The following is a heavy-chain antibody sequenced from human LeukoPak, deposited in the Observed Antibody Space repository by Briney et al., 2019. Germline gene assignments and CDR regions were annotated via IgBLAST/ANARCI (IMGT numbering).Heavy chain of an antibody. CDR3: AKDGPDYFDY. CDR1: GFTFSSYG. J-gene: IGHJ4*02. Sequence: GGSLRLSCAASGFTFSSYGMHWVRQAPGKGLEWVAVISYDGSNKYYADSVKGRFTISRDNSKNTLYLQMNSLRAGDTAVYYCAKDGPDYFDYWGRGTLVTVSS. CDR2: ISYDGSNK. V-gene: IGHV3-30*18.